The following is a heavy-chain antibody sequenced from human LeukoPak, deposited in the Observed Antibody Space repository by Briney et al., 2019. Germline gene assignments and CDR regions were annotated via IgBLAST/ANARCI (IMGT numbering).Heavy chain of an antibody. D-gene: IGHD3-22*01. CDR2: INGDGSST. CDR3: ARLDDSSGYSFDY. J-gene: IGHJ4*02. Sequence: GGSLRLSCAASGFTFSSYWMHWVRQAPGNGLVWVSRINGDGSSTSYADSVKGRFTISRDNAKNTLYLQMNSLRAEDTAVYYCARLDDSSGYSFDYWGQGTLVTVSS. V-gene: IGHV3-74*01. CDR1: GFTFSSYW.